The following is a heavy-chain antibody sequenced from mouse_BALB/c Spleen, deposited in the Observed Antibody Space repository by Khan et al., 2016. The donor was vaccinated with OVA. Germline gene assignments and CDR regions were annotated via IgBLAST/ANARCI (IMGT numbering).Heavy chain of an antibody. J-gene: IGHJ1*01. V-gene: IGHV3-6*02. CDR3: ARDYYGTSWYFDV. Sequence: EVELVESGPGLVKPSQSLSLTCSVTGYSITSGYYWNWIRQFPGNKLEWMDYIRYDGSNNYNPSLKNRISITRDTSKNQFFLKLNSVTTEDTATYYWARDYYGTSWYFDVWGAGTTVTVSS. CDR1: GYSITSGYY. CDR2: IRYDGSN. D-gene: IGHD1-1*01.